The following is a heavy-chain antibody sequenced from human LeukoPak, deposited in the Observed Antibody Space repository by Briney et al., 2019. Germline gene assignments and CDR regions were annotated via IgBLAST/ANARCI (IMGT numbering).Heavy chain of an antibody. V-gene: IGHV5-51*01. CDR3: ARVSTPSAYDPFDF. J-gene: IGHJ4*02. CDR1: GYSFTSHW. CDR2: TYPGDFDT. Sequence: PGESLKISCKGSGYSFTSHWIGWVRQMPGKGLEWMGITYPGDFDTRYSPSFQGQVTISADKSISTAYLQWSSLKASDTAMYYCARVSTPSAYDPFDFLGQGTLVTVSS. D-gene: IGHD5-12*01.